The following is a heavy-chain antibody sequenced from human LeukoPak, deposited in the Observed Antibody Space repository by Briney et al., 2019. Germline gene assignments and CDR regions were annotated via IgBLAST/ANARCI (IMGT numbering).Heavy chain of an antibody. CDR3: GELFNWLDP. D-gene: IGHD1-26*01. Sequence: PGTSLRLSCAASGISFSTYAMHWVRQAPGKGLEWVAVISYDGTTKYYADSVKGRFTISRDNSKNTLYLQMNSLRAEDTAVYYCGELFNWLDPWGQGTLVSVSS. J-gene: IGHJ5*02. CDR2: ISYDGTTK. CDR1: GISFSTYA. V-gene: IGHV3-30-3*01.